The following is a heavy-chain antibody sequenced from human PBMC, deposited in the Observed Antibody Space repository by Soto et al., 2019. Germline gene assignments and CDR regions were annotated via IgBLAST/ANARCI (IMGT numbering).Heavy chain of an antibody. J-gene: IGHJ4*02. CDR2: ISAYNGNT. CDR1: GYTFTSYG. CDR3: AREPYRDYDILTGRPFDY. V-gene: IGHV1-18*01. Sequence: ASVKVSCKASGYTFTSYGISWVRQAPGQGLEWMGWISAYNGNTNYAQKLQGRVTMTTDTSTSTAYMELRSLRSDDTAVYYCAREPYRDYDILTGRPFDYWGQGTLVSVSS. D-gene: IGHD3-9*01.